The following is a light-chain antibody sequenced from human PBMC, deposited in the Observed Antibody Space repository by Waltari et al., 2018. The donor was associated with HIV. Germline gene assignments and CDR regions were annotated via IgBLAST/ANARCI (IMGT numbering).Light chain of an antibody. CDR3: QAWDSSTVV. Sequence: SYELNQPSSVAVSPGQTASITCTGDNLGDNTACWYQQKPGQSPVLVIYPDSKRPSGIPGRFSGSNSGNTATLTISGTQAMDEADYYCQAWDSSTVVFGGGTKLTVL. CDR1: NLGDNT. V-gene: IGLV3-1*01. CDR2: PDS. J-gene: IGLJ2*01.